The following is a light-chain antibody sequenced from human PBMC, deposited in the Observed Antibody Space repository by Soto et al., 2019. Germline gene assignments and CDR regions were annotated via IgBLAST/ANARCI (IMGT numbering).Light chain of an antibody. J-gene: IGKJ2*03. Sequence: DIQLTQPPSFLSASVGARVTVSCRAIQDISTYLAWFQQKPGKVPQLLVYPASTLQDGVPSRFSGLGSGTEFTLTINNLQAEDFATYYCQHLRAYPFSFGQGTKLDIK. V-gene: IGKV1-9*01. CDR1: QDISTY. CDR3: QHLRAYPFS. CDR2: PAS.